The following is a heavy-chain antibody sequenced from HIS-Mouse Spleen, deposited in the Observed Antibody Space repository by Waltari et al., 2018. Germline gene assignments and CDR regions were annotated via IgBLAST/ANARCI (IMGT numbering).Heavy chain of an antibody. Sequence: QVQLVQSGAEVKKPGASVKVSCKASGYTFTGYYMHWVRQAPGQGLEWMGWINPNSGGTNYAQKFQGRVTMTRDTSISTAYMELSRLRSDDTAVYYCARDRIPRSDWNDDFNWFDPWGQGTLVTVSS. D-gene: IGHD1-1*01. CDR3: ARDRIPRSDWNDDFNWFDP. J-gene: IGHJ5*02. V-gene: IGHV1-2*02. CDR2: INPNSGGT. CDR1: GYTFTGYY.